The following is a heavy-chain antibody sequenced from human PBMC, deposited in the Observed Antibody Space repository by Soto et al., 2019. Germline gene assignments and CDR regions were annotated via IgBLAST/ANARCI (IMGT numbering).Heavy chain of an antibody. J-gene: IGHJ4*02. Sequence: ASVKVSCKASGYTFTGYYMHWVRQAPGQGLEWMGWINPNSGGTNYAQKFQGWVTMTRDTSISTAYMELSRLRSDDTAVYYCARGGLWPPGSYYFDYWGQGTLVTVSS. CDR3: ARGGLWPPGSYYFDY. D-gene: IGHD3-10*01. CDR2: INPNSGGT. CDR1: GYTFTGYY. V-gene: IGHV1-2*04.